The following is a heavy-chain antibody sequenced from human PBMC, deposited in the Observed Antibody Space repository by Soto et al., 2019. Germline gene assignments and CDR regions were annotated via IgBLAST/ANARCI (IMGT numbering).Heavy chain of an antibody. CDR2: ISYDGSNK. J-gene: IGHJ4*02. Sequence: QVQRVESGGGVVQPGRSLRLSCAASGFTFSSYAMHWVRQAPGKGLEWVAVISYDGSNKYYADSVKGRFTISRDNSKNTQYLQMNSLRAEDTALYYLRRAGIAATGTIDYWGQGTLVTVSP. CDR1: GFTFSSYA. D-gene: IGHD6-13*01. CDR3: RRAGIAATGTIDY. V-gene: IGHV3-30-3*01.